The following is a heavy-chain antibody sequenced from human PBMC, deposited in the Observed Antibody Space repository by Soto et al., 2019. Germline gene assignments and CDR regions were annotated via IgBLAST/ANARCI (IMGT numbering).Heavy chain of an antibody. V-gene: IGHV3-23*01. J-gene: IGHJ4*02. CDR2: ISGSGGST. CDR1: GFTFSSYA. Sequence: EVQLLESGGGLVQPGGSLRLSCAASGFTFSSYAMSWVRQAPGKGLEWVSAISGSGGSTYYADSVKGRFTISRDNSKNTLYRQMNSLRAEETAVYYCAKVGGDSSGGSGGEFDYWGQGTLVTVSS. CDR3: AKVGGDSSGGSGGEFDY. D-gene: IGHD6-25*01.